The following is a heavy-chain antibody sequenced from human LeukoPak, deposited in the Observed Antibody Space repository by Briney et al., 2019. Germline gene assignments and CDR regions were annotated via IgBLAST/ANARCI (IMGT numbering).Heavy chain of an antibody. D-gene: IGHD1/OR15-1a*01. J-gene: IGHJ3*02. CDR3: ARTSFFRGRRTGDALDI. V-gene: IGHV1-18*01. CDR1: GYTSNNYG. Sequence: GASVKVSCKASGYTSNNYGISWVRQAPGQGLEWMGWISAYNGNTNYAQKLQGRVTMTPDTSTSTAYMELRSLRSDDTAVYYCARTSFFRGRRTGDALDIWGQGTMVTVSS. CDR2: ISAYNGNT.